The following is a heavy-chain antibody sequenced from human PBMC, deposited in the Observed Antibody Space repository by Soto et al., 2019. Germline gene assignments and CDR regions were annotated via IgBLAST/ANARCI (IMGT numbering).Heavy chain of an antibody. CDR2: ISSSGSTI. Sequence: QVQLVESGGGLVKPGGSLRLSCAASGFTFSDYYMSWIRQAPGKGLAWVSYISSSGSTIYYADSVKGRFTISRDNAKNSLYMQMNSLRAEDTAVYYCASGYDYGSGDIYYGMDVCGQGTTVTVSS. CDR3: ASGYDYGSGDIYYGMDV. V-gene: IGHV3-11*01. D-gene: IGHD3-10*01. CDR1: GFTFSDYY. J-gene: IGHJ6*02.